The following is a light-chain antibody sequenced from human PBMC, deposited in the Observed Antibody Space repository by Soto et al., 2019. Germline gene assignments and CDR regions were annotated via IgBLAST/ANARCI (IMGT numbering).Light chain of an antibody. V-gene: IGLV2-23*01. CDR3: CSYALL. Sequence: QSALTQPASVSGSPGQSITISCTGTNSDVGTHNLVSWYQQHPGKAPKLIIYEGTKRPSGVSNRFSGSKSGNTASLTISGLQAEDEADYYCCSYALLFXTGTKVTVL. CDR1: NSDVGTHNL. CDR2: EGT. J-gene: IGLJ1*01.